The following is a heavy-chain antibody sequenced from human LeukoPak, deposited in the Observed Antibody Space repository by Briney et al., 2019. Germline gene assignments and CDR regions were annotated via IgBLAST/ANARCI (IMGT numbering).Heavy chain of an antibody. CDR1: GFIVSSDY. D-gene: IGHD2-8*02. V-gene: IGHV3-53*01. CDR2: IYSGGST. Sequence: GGSLRLSCAASGFIVSSDYISWVRQTPGKGLEWVSVIYSGGSTFYADSVKGRFTISRDSSKNTVYLQMNSLRGEDTAVFYCASGGKYCTGGACYGDWGQGTLVTVSS. J-gene: IGHJ4*02. CDR3: ASGGKYCTGGACYGD.